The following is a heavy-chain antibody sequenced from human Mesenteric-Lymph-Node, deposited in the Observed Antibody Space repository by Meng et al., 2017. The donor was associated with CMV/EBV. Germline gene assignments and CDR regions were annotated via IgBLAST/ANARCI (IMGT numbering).Heavy chain of an antibody. V-gene: IGHV1-3*01. Sequence: YTFTSYAMHWVRQAPGQRLEWMGWINAGNGNTKYSQKFQGRVTITRDTSASTAYMELSSLRSEDTAVYYCARDDIAASRAYHAFDIWGQGTMVTVSS. CDR2: INAGNGNT. CDR1: YTFTSYA. D-gene: IGHD6-13*01. CDR3: ARDDIAASRAYHAFDI. J-gene: IGHJ3*02.